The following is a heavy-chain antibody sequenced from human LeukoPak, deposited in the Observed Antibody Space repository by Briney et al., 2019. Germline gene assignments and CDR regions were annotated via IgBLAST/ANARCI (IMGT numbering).Heavy chain of an antibody. CDR1: KDTFDNFA. Sequence: SVKVSCKTSKDTFDNFAITWVRQAPGQGLEWMGGIVPVFGTRDYAQNFQGRVTITADTSTNTVYMELISLRSDDTAIYYCARGGNSGWRTPNDDYWGQGTLVTVSS. CDR2: IVPVFGTR. V-gene: IGHV1-69*06. D-gene: IGHD6-19*01. CDR3: ARGGNSGWRTPNDDY. J-gene: IGHJ4*02.